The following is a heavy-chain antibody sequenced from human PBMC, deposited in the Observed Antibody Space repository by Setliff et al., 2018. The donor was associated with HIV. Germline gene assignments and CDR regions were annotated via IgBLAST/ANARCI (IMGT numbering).Heavy chain of an antibody. CDR1: GGSISSGAFY. CDR3: ASRSVAGAFDI. V-gene: IGHV4-31*03. J-gene: IGHJ3*02. CDR2: IYYIGST. Sequence: PSETLSLTCTVFGGSISSGAFYWSWIRQHPGKGLEWIGDIYYIGSTFYNPSLKSRITISVDTSKNHFSLRLRSVTAADTAVYYCASRSVAGAFDIWGQGTKVTVSS. D-gene: IGHD6-19*01.